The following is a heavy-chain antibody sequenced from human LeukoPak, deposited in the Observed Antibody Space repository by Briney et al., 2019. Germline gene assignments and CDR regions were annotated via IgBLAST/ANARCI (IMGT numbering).Heavy chain of an antibody. Sequence: GGSLRLSCAASGFTFSSYEMNWVRQAPGKGLEWVSYISNSGSTIYYADSVKGRFTVSRDNSKNTLYLQMNSLRAEDTAVYYCAKENGGNSFDYWGQGTLVTVSS. J-gene: IGHJ4*02. CDR1: GFTFSSYE. CDR3: AKENGGNSFDY. CDR2: ISNSGSTI. V-gene: IGHV3-48*03. D-gene: IGHD4-23*01.